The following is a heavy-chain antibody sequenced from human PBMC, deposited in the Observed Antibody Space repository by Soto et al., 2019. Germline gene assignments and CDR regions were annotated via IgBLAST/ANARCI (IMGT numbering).Heavy chain of an antibody. V-gene: IGHV3-48*03. CDR2: IRHSAHI. CDR3: AKERRPEVSATIVGDV. D-gene: IGHD2-21*01. Sequence: GGSLRLSCVGSGFTFSNYEINWVRQAPGKGLEWIAYIRHSAHIYYADAVKGRFTIYRDNAKNTVYLQMNSLRVEDTAVYYCAKERRPEVSATIVGDVWGQGILVTVSS. J-gene: IGHJ3*01. CDR1: GFTFSNYE.